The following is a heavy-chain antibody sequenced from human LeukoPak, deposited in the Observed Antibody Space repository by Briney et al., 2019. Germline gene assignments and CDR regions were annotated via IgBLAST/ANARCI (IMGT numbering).Heavy chain of an antibody. J-gene: IGHJ3*01. CDR3: ARRGFCSGGTCFSHAFDL. Sequence: GESLKISCKGSGYSFTSYWIGWVRQMPGKGLEWMGIIYPGDSDTRYSPSFQGQVTISADKSINTAYVQWSSLKASDTAMYYCARRGFCSGGTCFSHAFDLWGQGTMVTVSS. D-gene: IGHD2-15*01. V-gene: IGHV5-51*01. CDR2: IYPGDSDT. CDR1: GYSFTSYW.